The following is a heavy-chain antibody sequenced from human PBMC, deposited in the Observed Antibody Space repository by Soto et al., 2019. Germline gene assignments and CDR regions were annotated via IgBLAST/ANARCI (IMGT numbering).Heavy chain of an antibody. Sequence: EVQLVESGGGLVQPGGSLRLSYAVSGFTFGNYWMHWVRQPPGRGLMWVARINAAGRTTSYADSVEGRFTISRDNAKNTLSLEMNSLRAEDTAIYYCARDFTTAETPGDDFDYWGQGTLVTVSS. D-gene: IGHD4-17*01. V-gene: IGHV3-74*01. CDR2: INAAGRTT. J-gene: IGHJ4*02. CDR1: GFTFGNYW. CDR3: ARDFTTAETPGDDFDY.